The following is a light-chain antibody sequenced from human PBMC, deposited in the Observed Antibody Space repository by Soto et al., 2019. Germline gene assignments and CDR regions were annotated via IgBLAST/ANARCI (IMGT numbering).Light chain of an antibody. V-gene: IGLV2-14*01. J-gene: IGLJ2*01. CDR2: DVS. CDR3: SSYTSRSTVV. Sequence: QSALTQPASGSGSPGQSITISCTGTSSDVGGYNYVSWYQQHPGKAPKLMIYDVSNRPAGVSNRFSGSKSGNTASLTISGLQAEDDADYYCSSYTSRSTVVFGGGTKLTVL. CDR1: SSDVGGYNY.